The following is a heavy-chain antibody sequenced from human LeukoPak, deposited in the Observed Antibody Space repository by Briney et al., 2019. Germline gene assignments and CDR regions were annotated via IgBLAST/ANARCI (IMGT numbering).Heavy chain of an antibody. CDR1: GFTFSSYA. CDR2: ISSSSSYI. Sequence: PGGSLRLSCAASGFTFSSYAMSWVRQAPGKGLEWVSSISSSSSYIYYADSVKGRFTISRDNAKNSLYLQMNSLRAEDTAVYYCARAPQDSYCSGGSCYFDYWGQGTLVTVSS. CDR3: ARAPQDSYCSGGSCYFDY. J-gene: IGHJ4*02. V-gene: IGHV3-21*01. D-gene: IGHD2-15*01.